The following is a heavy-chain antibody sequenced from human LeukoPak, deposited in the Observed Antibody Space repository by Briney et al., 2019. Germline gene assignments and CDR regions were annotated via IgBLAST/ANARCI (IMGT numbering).Heavy chain of an antibody. V-gene: IGHV4-59*01. J-gene: IGHJ6*03. D-gene: IGHD5-18*01. CDR3: AISTAMVNYYYMDV. CDR1: GGSISSYY. Sequence: SETLSLTCIGSGGSISSYYWRWIRQPPGKGLEWMGYIYYSGSTNYNPPLKSRVPISVDKCKNQFSLKLAYVQAASPAVDYFAISTAMVNYYYMDVWGKGTTVTVSS. CDR2: IYYSGST.